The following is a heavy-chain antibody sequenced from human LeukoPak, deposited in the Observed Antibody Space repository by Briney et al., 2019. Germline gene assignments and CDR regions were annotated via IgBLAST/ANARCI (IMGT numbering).Heavy chain of an antibody. CDR2: IYHTRTT. V-gene: IGHV4-39*02. Sequence: PSETLSLTCTVSGGSITSGTYYWDWIRQPPGKGLEWIGSIYHTRTTNYNPSLRSRATVSFDTSKNEVSLRVTSVTAADTAVYYCARGEPSGSHYWWYFDLWGRGTLVTVSS. CDR1: GGSITSGTYY. D-gene: IGHD1-26*01. CDR3: ARGEPSGSHYWWYFDL. J-gene: IGHJ2*01.